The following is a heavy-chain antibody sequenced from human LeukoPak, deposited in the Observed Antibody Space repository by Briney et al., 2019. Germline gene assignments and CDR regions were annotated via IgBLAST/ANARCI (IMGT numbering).Heavy chain of an antibody. Sequence: QPGGSLRLSCAASGFTFSNYNMNWVRQAPGKGLEWITHISSSSSTIYYADSVKGRFIISRDNAKNSLYLLMNSLRAEDTAVYYCARPVGGDYEGLNLDFWGQGTLVTVSS. CDR2: ISSSSSTI. CDR1: GFTFSNYN. V-gene: IGHV3-48*04. D-gene: IGHD4-17*01. CDR3: ARPVGGDYEGLNLDF. J-gene: IGHJ4*02.